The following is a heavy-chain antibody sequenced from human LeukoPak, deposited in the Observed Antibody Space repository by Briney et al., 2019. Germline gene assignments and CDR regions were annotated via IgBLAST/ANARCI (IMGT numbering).Heavy chain of an antibody. J-gene: IGHJ6*03. CDR3: ARGAPYNWNDGDYYYMDV. V-gene: IGHV1-69*13. CDR1: GGTFSSYA. CDR2: IIPIFGTA. Sequence: ASVKVSCKASGGTFSSYAISWVRQAPGQGLEWMGRIIPIFGTANYAQKFQGRVTITADESTSTAYMELSSLRSEDTAVYYCARGAPYNWNDGDYYYMDVWGKGTTVTVSS. D-gene: IGHD1-1*01.